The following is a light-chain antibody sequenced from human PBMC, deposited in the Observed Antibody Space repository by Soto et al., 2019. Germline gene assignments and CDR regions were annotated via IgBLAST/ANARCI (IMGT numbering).Light chain of an antibody. V-gene: IGKV3-15*01. Sequence: EIVMTQSPATLSVSPGERATLSCRASQSVSSNLAWYQQKPGQAPRLLIYGASTRATGIPARFSGSGSGTEFTLTISSRQSEDFAVYYCQHYNNWPRTFGQGPKVEIK. CDR1: QSVSSN. CDR2: GAS. CDR3: QHYNNWPRT. J-gene: IGKJ1*01.